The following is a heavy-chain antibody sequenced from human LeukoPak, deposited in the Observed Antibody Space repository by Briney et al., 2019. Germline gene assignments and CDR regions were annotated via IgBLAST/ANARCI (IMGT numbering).Heavy chain of an antibody. CDR2: INPNSGGT. J-gene: IGHJ4*02. CDR3: ARDRVLLWFGEPHY. CDR1: GYTFTGYY. V-gene: IGHV1-2*02. D-gene: IGHD3-10*01. Sequence: ASVKVSCKASGYTFTGYYMHWVRQAPGQGLEWMGWINPNSGGTNYAQKFQGRVTMTRDTSISTAYMELSRLRSDDTAVYYCARDRVLLWFGEPHYWGQGTLVTVSS.